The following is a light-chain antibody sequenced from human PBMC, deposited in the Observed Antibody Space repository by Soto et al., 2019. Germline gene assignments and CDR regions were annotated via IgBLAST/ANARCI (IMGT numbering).Light chain of an antibody. CDR1: QTISTY. Sequence: DIQMTQSPSSLSASVGDRVTITCRASQTISTYLNWYQQKPGKAPRLLIYDASSLLSGVPSRFSGSGSGTDFTLTIASLQTEDFSTYYCQQSESTPYTFGQGTKVEI. J-gene: IGKJ2*01. V-gene: IGKV1-39*01. CDR2: DAS. CDR3: QQSESTPYT.